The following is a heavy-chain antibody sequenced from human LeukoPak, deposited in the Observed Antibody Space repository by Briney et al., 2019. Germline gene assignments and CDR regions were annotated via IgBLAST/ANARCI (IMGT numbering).Heavy chain of an antibody. CDR1: GGSISSSSYY. Sequence: SETLSLTCTVSGGSISSSSYYWGWIRQPPGKGLEWIGSIYYSGSTYYNLSLKSRVTISVDTSKNQFSLKLSSVTAADTAVYYCARHAGRITMIVVVTRFDYWGQGTLVTVSS. D-gene: IGHD3-22*01. CDR2: IYYSGST. J-gene: IGHJ4*02. V-gene: IGHV4-39*01. CDR3: ARHAGRITMIVVVTRFDY.